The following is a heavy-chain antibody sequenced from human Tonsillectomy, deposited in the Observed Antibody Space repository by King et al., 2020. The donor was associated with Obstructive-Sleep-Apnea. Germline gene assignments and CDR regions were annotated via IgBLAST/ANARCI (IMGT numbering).Heavy chain of an antibody. V-gene: IGHV3-30*03. CDR2: ILDDGRNP. J-gene: IGHJ4*02. Sequence: VQLVESGGGVVQPGRSLRLSWAASGYTISNYGMHWVRQAPGKGLEWVAIILDDGRNPYCADSVKGLFTISTDNSKNTLYLQMNSLRSEDTAVYYCASPDGSGSHPPYYDYWGQGTLVTVSS. D-gene: IGHD3-10*01. CDR1: GYTISNYG. CDR3: ASPDGSGSHPPYYDY.